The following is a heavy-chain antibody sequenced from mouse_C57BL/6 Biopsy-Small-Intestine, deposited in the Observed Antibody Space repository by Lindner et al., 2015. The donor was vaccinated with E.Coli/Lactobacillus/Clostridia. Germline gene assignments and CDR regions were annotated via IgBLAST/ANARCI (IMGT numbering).Heavy chain of an antibody. CDR3: ARTDTRFYYFDY. V-gene: IGHV1-84*02. CDR1: GYTSLVI. Sequence: SVKVSCKASGYTSLVILCIGCARPPDKGLSGWDGSNVGNGNTRYSQNFQGRVTITSDTPATTSYMELSSLRSEDTAVYYCARTDTRFYYFDYWGQGTLVTVSS. CDR2: SNVGNGNT. J-gene: IGHJ2*01. D-gene: IGHD1-1*01.